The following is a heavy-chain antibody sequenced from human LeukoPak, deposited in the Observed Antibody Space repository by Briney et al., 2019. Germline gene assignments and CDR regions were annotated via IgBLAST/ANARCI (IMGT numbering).Heavy chain of an antibody. Sequence: GGSLRLSCAASGFTFSSYWMSWVRQAPGKGLEWVANMKQDGSEKYYVDSVKGRFTISRDNAKNSLYLQMNSLRAEDTAVYYCASLNYDFWSGYLYFDYWGQGTLVTVSS. D-gene: IGHD3-3*01. CDR1: GFTFSSYW. CDR3: ASLNYDFWSGYLYFDY. V-gene: IGHV3-7*01. CDR2: MKQDGSEK. J-gene: IGHJ4*02.